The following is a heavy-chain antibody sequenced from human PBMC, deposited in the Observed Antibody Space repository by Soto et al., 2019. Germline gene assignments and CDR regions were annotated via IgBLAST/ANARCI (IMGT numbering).Heavy chain of an antibody. V-gene: IGHV3-21*01. D-gene: IGHD3-22*01. J-gene: IGHJ5*02. CDR2: ISSSSSYI. CDR3: ARDSDSSLSWFDP. Sequence: GGSLRLSCAASGFTFSSYSMNWVRQAPGKGLEWVSSISSSSSYIYYADSVKGRFTISRDNAKNSLYLQMNSLRAEDTAVYYCARDSDSSLSWFDPWGQGTLVTVS. CDR1: GFTFSSYS.